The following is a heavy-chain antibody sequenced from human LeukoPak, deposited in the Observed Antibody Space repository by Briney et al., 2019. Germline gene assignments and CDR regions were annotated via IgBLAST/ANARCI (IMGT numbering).Heavy chain of an antibody. V-gene: IGHV1-2*02. CDR3: ARQLGNYYRAFDF. CDR2: INPASAGA. Sequence: ASVTVSCKPSGYTFTNYYIHWVRQAPGQGPEWVGWINPASAGAAFAPKFQGRVSMTWDSSITTAFMDLTSLRSNDTAIYYCARQLGNYYRAFDFWGQGTLVTVS. J-gene: IGHJ4*02. CDR1: GYTFTNYY. D-gene: IGHD1-26*01.